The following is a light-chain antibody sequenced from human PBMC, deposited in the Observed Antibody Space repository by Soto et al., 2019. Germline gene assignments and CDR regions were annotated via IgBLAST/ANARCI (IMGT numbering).Light chain of an antibody. CDR1: QSLVYGRGNIY. J-gene: IGKJ3*01. V-gene: IGKV2-30*01. CDR2: YVS. CDR3: MQGTHWPFT. Sequence: DVVMTQSPLSLPVTLGQPASISCRSSQSLVYGRGNIYLNWFQQRPGQSPRRLIYYVSNRDSGVPDRFSGGGSGTNFTLKISRVEAEDVGVYYCMQGTHWPFTLCPGTKVDIK.